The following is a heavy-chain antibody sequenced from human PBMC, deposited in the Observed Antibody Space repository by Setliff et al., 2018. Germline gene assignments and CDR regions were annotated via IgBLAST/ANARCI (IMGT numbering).Heavy chain of an antibody. CDR2: IWYDGVKK. D-gene: IGHD2-15*01. J-gene: IGHJ4*02. CDR1: GFTFSTYR. V-gene: IGHV3-33*08. Sequence: LRLSCAASGFTFSTYRMHWVRQAPGKGLEWVAVIWYDGVKKYHADSVKGRFTISRDNSKNTLYLQMNSLRPEDTAVYYCARTCSGSGCYAGLESWGQGTPVTVSS. CDR3: ARTCSGSGCYAGLES.